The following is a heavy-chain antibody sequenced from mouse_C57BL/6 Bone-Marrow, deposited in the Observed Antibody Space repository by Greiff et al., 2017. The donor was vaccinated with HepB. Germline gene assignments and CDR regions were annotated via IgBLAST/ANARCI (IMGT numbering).Heavy chain of an antibody. CDR3: AREGSSGFFAY. Sequence: VKLVESGAELARPGASVKLSCKASGYTFTSYGISWVKQRTGQGLEWIGEIYPRSGNTYYNEKFKGKATLTADKSSSTAYMELRSLTSEDSAVYFCAREGSSGFFAYWGQGTLVTVSA. V-gene: IGHV1-81*01. CDR1: GYTFTSYG. J-gene: IGHJ3*01. CDR2: IYPRSGNT. D-gene: IGHD3-1*01.